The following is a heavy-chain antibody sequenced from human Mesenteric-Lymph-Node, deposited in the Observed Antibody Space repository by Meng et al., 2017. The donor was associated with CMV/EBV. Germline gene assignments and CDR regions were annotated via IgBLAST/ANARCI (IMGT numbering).Heavy chain of an antibody. CDR2: IYSGGSST. CDR3: VREDNFYDSSVYYRPLDY. J-gene: IGHJ4*02. D-gene: IGHD3-22*01. CDR1: LTFSSYA. Sequence: LTFSSYAMSWVRQAPGKGLEWVSVIYSGGSSTYYADSVKGRFTISRDNAKNRLFLQMNSLRAEDTAVYYCVREDNFYDSSVYYRPLDYWGQGTLVTVSS. V-gene: IGHV3-23*03.